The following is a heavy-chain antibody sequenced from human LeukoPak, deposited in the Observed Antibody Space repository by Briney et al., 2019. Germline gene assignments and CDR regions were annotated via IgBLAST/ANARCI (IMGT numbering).Heavy chain of an antibody. CDR3: ARDRNYFEALHRSY. CDR2: VTGNGDNT. V-gene: IGHV3-23*01. CDR1: GFTFSSYA. J-gene: IGHJ4*02. D-gene: IGHD3-10*01. Sequence: PGGSLRLSCAASGFTFSSYAMSWVRQAPGKGLEWVSSVTGNGDNTFHADSVKGRFTISRDNSKIMLYLQINSLRAEDTAVYYCARDRNYFEALHRSYWGQGTLVTVSS.